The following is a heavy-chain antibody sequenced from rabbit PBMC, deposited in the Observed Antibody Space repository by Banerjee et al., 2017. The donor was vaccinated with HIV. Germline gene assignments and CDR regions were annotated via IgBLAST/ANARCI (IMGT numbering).Heavy chain of an antibody. CDR1: GFDFSSYYM. Sequence: QEQLEESGGGLVQPGGSLKLSCKASGFDFSSYYMTWVRQAPGKGLEWIACIYTGDGNTFYANWAKGRFTISKTSSTTVTLQMTSLTAADTATYFCARVLFTNWDLWGPGTLVTVS. V-gene: IGHV1S45*01. CDR2: IYTGDGNT. D-gene: IGHD3-3*01. J-gene: IGHJ4*01. CDR3: ARVLFTNWDL.